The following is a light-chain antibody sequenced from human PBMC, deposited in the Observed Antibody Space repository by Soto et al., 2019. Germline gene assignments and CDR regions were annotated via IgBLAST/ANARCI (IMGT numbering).Light chain of an antibody. Sequence: SLLAPPPPRSWAPRQTGPISCPWGRPQNGAGYDIHWYQFLPGTAPKLLLYSFNKRPSGIPDRFSGSKSGTSASQAITGLQPEDEADYYCQSYDDSLSGSGVFGTGTKVTVL. CDR2: SFN. CDR1: RPQNGAGYD. CDR3: QSYDDSLSGSGV. V-gene: IGLV1-40*01. J-gene: IGLJ1*01.